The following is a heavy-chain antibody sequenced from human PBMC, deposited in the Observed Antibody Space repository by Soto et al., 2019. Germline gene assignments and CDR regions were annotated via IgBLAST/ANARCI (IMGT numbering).Heavy chain of an antibody. Sequence: QVQLVESGGGLVKPGGSLRLSCAASGFTFSDYYMSWIRQAPGKGLEWVSYISSSGSTIYYAGSVKGRFTISRDKAKNTLYLQQNSLRAEGTVVYYCVSVNRRRGFYSWGQGTLVTVSS. CDR2: ISSSGSTI. D-gene: IGHD3-10*01. CDR3: VSVNRRRGFYS. V-gene: IGHV3-11*01. CDR1: GFTFSDYY. J-gene: IGHJ4*02.